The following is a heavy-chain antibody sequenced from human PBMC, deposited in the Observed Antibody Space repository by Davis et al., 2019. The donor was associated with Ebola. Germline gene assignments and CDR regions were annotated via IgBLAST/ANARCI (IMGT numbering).Heavy chain of an antibody. D-gene: IGHD3-16*01. CDR2: IIPILGIA. CDR3: ARAIWGSGADY. CDR1: GGTFSSYT. J-gene: IGHJ4*02. Sequence: SVKVSCKASGGTFSSYTISWVRQAPGQGLEWMGRIIPILGIANYAQKFQGRVTLTADKATNTAYMELSGLRFDDTAVYYCARAIWGSGADYWGQGTLVTVSS. V-gene: IGHV1-69*02.